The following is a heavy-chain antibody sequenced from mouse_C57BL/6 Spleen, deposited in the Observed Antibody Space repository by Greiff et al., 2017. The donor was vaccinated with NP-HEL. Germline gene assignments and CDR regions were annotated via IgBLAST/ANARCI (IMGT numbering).Heavy chain of an antibody. CDR1: GFTFSSYA. V-gene: IGHV5-4*03. CDR2: ISDGGSYT. CDR3: ARRARENLGAWFAY. J-gene: IGHJ3*01. D-gene: IGHD4-1*01. Sequence: EVKLVESGGGLVKPGGSLKLSCAASGFTFSSYAMSWVRQTPEQRLEWVATISDGGSYTYYPDNLKGRFTISRDNAKNNLYLQMSHLKSEDTAMYYCARRARENLGAWFAYWGQGTLVTVSA.